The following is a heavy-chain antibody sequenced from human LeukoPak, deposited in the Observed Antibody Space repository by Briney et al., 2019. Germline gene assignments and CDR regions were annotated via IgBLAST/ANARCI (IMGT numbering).Heavy chain of an antibody. D-gene: IGHD6-13*01. CDR1: GFTFSSYW. CDR3: ATSGYSSSWYRSYYYMDV. J-gene: IGHJ6*03. V-gene: IGHV3-7*01. Sequence: PGGSLRLSCAASGFTFSSYWMSWVRQAPGKGLEWVANIKQDGSEKYYVDSVKGRFTISRDNAKNSLYLQMNSLRAEDTAVYYCATSGYSSSWYRSYYYMDVWGKGTTVTVSS. CDR2: IKQDGSEK.